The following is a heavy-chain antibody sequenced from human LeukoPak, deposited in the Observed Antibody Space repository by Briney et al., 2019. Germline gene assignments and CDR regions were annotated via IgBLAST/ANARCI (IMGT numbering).Heavy chain of an antibody. V-gene: IGHV1-8*01. Sequence: GASVKVSCKASGYTFTSYDINWVRQATGQGLEWMGWMNPNSGNTGYAQKFQGRVTMTRNTSIGTAYMELSSLRSEDTAVYYCARVKWLRRAEIDYWGQGTLVTVSS. CDR3: ARVKWLRRAEIDY. CDR1: GYTFTSYD. CDR2: MNPNSGNT. J-gene: IGHJ4*02. D-gene: IGHD5-12*01.